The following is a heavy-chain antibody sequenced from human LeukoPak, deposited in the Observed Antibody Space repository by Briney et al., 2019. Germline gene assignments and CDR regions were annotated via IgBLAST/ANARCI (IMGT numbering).Heavy chain of an antibody. D-gene: IGHD1-7*01. CDR2: IYYSGST. Sequence: SQTLSLTCTVSGGSISSGGYYWSWIRQHPGKGLEWIGYIYYSGSTYYNPSLKSRVTISVDTSKNQFSLKLSSVTAADTAVYYCARVNNWNFYFGYWGQGTLVTASS. CDR1: GGSISSGGYY. J-gene: IGHJ4*02. V-gene: IGHV4-31*03. CDR3: ARVNNWNFYFGY.